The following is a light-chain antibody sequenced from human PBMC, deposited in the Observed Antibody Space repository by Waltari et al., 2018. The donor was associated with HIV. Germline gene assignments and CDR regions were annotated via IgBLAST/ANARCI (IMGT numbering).Light chain of an antibody. J-gene: IGKJ5*01. V-gene: IGKV1-39*01. CDR2: AAS. Sequence: DIQMTQSPSSLSASVGDRVTITCRPSQSIISYLNWYQQKPGKAPKLLIYAASTVQSVVPSMFSGSGSGTDFTLTISCLQPEDFATYYCQQSYTTPITFGQVTLLEIK. CDR1: QSIISY. CDR3: QQSYTTPIT.